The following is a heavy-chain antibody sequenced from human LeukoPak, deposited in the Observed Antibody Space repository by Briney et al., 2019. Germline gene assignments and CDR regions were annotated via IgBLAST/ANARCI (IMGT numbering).Heavy chain of an antibody. D-gene: IGHD2-2*02. CDR3: ALTRGVPAAIGGYFDY. V-gene: IGHV4-61*01. J-gene: IGHJ4*02. Sequence: SETLSLTCTVSGGSVSSGSYYWSWIRQPPGKGLEWIVYIYYSGSTNYNPSLKSRVTISVDTSENQFSLKLSSVTAADTAVYYCALTRGVPAAIGGYFDYWGQGTLVTVSS. CDR1: GGSVSSGSYY. CDR2: IYYSGST.